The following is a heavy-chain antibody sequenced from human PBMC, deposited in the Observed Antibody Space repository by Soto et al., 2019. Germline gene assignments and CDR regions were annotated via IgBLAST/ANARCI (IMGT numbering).Heavy chain of an antibody. Sequence: EVKLVESRGGLVQPGGSLRLSCAASGFTFSSYWMTWVRQAPGKGLEWVANIKEDGSGKYYVDSVKGRFTISRDNTKNSLYLQLNSLRAEDTATYYCVKAWYNDVWGYYFDYWGQGTLVTVSS. CDR3: VKAWYNDVWGYYFDY. CDR2: IKEDGSGK. CDR1: GFTFSSYW. J-gene: IGHJ4*02. V-gene: IGHV3-7*01. D-gene: IGHD3-10*02.